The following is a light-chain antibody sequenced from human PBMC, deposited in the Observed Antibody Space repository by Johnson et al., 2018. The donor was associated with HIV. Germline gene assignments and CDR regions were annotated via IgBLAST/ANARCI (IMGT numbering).Light chain of an antibody. CDR3: GTWDSSLSAYV. CDR1: SSNIGKNY. J-gene: IGLJ1*01. CDR2: ENN. Sequence: QSVLTQPPSVSAAPGQKVTISCSGSSSNIGKNYVSWYQQFPGTAPKLLIYENNKRPSGIPDRFSGSKSGTSALLGITGLQTGDEADYYCGTWDSSLSAYVFGTGTKVTV. V-gene: IGLV1-51*02.